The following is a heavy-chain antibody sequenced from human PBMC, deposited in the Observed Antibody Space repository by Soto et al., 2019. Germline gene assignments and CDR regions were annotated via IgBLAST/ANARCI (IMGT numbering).Heavy chain of an antibody. D-gene: IGHD3-3*01. V-gene: IGHV1-3*01. J-gene: IGHJ5*02. CDR3: ARDMDVRFLEWYNWFDP. CDR2: INAGNGNT. Sequence: VASVKVSCKASGYTFTSYAMHWVRQAPGQRLEWMGWINAGNGNTKYSQKFQGRVTITRDTSASTAYMELSSLRSEDTAVYYCARDMDVRFLEWYNWFDPWGQGTLVTVSS. CDR1: GYTFTSYA.